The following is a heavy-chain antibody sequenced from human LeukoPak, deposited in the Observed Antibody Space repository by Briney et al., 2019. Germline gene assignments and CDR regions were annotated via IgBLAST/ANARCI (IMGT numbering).Heavy chain of an antibody. D-gene: IGHD2-2*01. CDR3: ASPSCSSTSCHLYYYYGMDV. Sequence: GGSLRLSCAASGFTFSSYSMNWVRQAPGKGLEWVSSISSSSSYIYYADSVKGRFTISRDNAKNSLYLQMNSLRAEDTAVYYCASPSCSSTSCHLYYYYGMDVWGQGTTVTVSS. CDR2: ISSSSSYI. J-gene: IGHJ6*02. CDR1: GFTFSSYS. V-gene: IGHV3-21*01.